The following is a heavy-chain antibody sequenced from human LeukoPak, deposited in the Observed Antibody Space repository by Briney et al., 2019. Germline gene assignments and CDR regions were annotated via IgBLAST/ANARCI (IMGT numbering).Heavy chain of an antibody. Sequence: PGGSLRLSCAASGFTFSSYWMSWVRQAPGKGLEWVANIKQDGSEKYYVDSVKGRFTISRDNAKISLYLQMNSLRAEDTAVYYCARVGYSSSWYGPAYYMDVWGKGTTVTVSS. CDR1: GFTFSSYW. V-gene: IGHV3-7*01. D-gene: IGHD6-13*01. CDR2: IKQDGSEK. J-gene: IGHJ6*03. CDR3: ARVGYSSSWYGPAYYMDV.